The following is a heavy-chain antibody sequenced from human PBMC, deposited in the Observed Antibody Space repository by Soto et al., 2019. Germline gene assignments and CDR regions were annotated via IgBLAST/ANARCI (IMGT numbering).Heavy chain of an antibody. Sequence: SETLSLTCAVYGGSFSGFYWSWIRQPPGKGLEWIGEINHRGSTNYNPSLKSRVTISVDTSKNQFSLKLSSVTAADTAVYYCARTSRVPYWAQGTLVTVS. CDR3: ARTSRVPY. J-gene: IGHJ1*01. V-gene: IGHV4-34*01. D-gene: IGHD6-6*01. CDR1: GGSFSGFY. CDR2: INHRGST.